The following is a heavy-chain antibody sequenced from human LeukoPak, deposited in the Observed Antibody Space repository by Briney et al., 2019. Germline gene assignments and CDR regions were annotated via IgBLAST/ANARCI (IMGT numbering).Heavy chain of an antibody. CDR1: GGSISSSSYY. Sequence: SETLSLTCTVSGGSISSSSYYWGWIRQPPGKGLEWIGSIYYSGSTYYNPSLKSRVTISVDTSKNQFSLKLSSVTAADTAVYYCARGSSSSWQYYYYYGMDVWGQGTTVTVSS. D-gene: IGHD6-13*01. CDR3: ARGSSSSWQYYYYYGMDV. V-gene: IGHV4-39*07. J-gene: IGHJ6*02. CDR2: IYYSGST.